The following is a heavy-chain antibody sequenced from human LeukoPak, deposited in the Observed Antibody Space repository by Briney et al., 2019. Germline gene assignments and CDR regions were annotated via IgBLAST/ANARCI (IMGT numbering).Heavy chain of an antibody. Sequence: SETLSLTCTVSGGSISSSSYYWGWIRQPPGKGLEWIGSIYYSGSTYYNPSLKSRVTISVDTSKNQFSLKLSSVTAADTAVYYCARHLPITIFGVAHKDYYMDVWGKGTTVTVSS. CDR3: ARHLPITIFGVAHKDYYMDV. D-gene: IGHD3-3*01. J-gene: IGHJ6*03. CDR1: GGSISSSSYY. CDR2: IYYSGST. V-gene: IGHV4-39*01.